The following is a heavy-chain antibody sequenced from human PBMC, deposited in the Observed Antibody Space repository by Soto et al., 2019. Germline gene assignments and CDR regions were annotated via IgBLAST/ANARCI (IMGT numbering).Heavy chain of an antibody. CDR2: FDPEDGET. V-gene: IGHV1-24*01. J-gene: IGHJ4*02. CDR3: ANSTKLNYYGSSGYSH. CDR1: GYTLTELS. D-gene: IGHD3-22*01. Sequence: ASVKVSCKVSGYTLTELSMHWVRQAPGKGLEWMGGFDPEDGETIYAQKFQGRVTMTEDTSTDTAYMELSSLRSEDTAVYYCANSTKLNYYGSSGYSHWGQGTLVTVSS.